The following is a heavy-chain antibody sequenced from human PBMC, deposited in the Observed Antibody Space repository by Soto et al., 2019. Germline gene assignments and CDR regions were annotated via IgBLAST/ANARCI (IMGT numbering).Heavy chain of an antibody. CDR3: AKEGLRYCSGGSCGEMDV. D-gene: IGHD2-15*01. CDR2: FDPEDGET. Sequence: WASVKVSCKVSGYTLTELSMHWVRQAPGKGLEWMGGFDPEDGETIYAQKFQGRVTMTEDTSTDTAYMELSSLRSEDTAVYYCAKEGLRYCSGGSCGEMDVWGKGTTVTVSS. J-gene: IGHJ6*04. CDR1: GYTLTELS. V-gene: IGHV1-24*01.